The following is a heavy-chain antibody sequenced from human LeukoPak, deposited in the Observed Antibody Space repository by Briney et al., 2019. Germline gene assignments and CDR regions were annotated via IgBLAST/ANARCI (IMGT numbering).Heavy chain of an antibody. V-gene: IGHV3-66*01. CDR3: ARDQGHDSSGYYSD. CDR1: GFTVSSNY. J-gene: IGHJ4*02. Sequence: PGGSLRLSCAASGFTVSSNYMSWVRQAPGKGLERVSVIYSGGSTYYADSVKGRFTISRDNSKNTLYLQMNSLRAEDTAVYYCARDQGHDSSGYYSDWGQGTLVTVSS. D-gene: IGHD3-22*01. CDR2: IYSGGST.